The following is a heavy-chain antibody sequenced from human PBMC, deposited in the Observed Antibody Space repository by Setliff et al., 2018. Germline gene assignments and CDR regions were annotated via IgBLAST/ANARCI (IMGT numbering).Heavy chain of an antibody. D-gene: IGHD6-19*01. CDR3: AKDSVAVAGTDFYYYYGMDV. CDR2: ISWDGGST. Sequence: QPGGSLRLSCAASGFTFDDYAMHWVRQAPGKGLEWVSLISWDGGSTYYADSVKGRFTISRDNSKNSLYLQMNSLRAEDTALYYCAKDSVAVAGTDFYYYYGMDVWGQGTTVTISS. V-gene: IGHV3-43D*04. CDR1: GFTFDDYA. J-gene: IGHJ6*02.